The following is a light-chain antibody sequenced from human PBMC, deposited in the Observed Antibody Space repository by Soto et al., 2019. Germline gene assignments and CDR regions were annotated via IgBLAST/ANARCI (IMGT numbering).Light chain of an antibody. CDR2: DAS. CDR3: QQRSNWPT. CDR1: QSVSSY. J-gene: IGKJ5*01. Sequence: EIVLTESPATLSLSPGERATLSCRASQSVSSYLAWYQQKPGQAPRLLIYDASNRATGIPARFSGSGSGTDFTLTISSLEPEDFALYYCQQRSNWPTFGQATRLEIK. V-gene: IGKV3-11*01.